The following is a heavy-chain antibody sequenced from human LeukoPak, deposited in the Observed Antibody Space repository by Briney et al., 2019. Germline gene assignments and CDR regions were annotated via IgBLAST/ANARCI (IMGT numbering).Heavy chain of an antibody. V-gene: IGHV4-30-4*01. CDR1: GGSISSGDYY. Sequence: SETLSLTCTVSGGSISSGDYYWSWIRQPPGKGLEWIGYIYYSGSTYYNPSLKSRVTISVDTSKNQFSLKLSSVTAADTAVYYCAREGYDSSGYYDHKYYFDYWAREPWSPSPQ. CDR3: AREGYDSSGYYDHKYYFDY. D-gene: IGHD3-22*01. CDR2: IYYSGST. J-gene: IGHJ4*02.